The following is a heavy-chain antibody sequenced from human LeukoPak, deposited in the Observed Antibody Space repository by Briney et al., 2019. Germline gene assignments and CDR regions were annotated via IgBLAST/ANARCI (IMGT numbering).Heavy chain of an antibody. CDR1: GYSFSTFD. CDR2: LNPNTGKT. Sequence: AAVKVSCKAPGYSFSTFDINWVRQAPGQGLEWMGWLNPNTGKTGYAQKFQDRVTITGNSSISTVDMELSSLTSDDTAVYYCARGPLTGEHYHYYMDVWGKGTTVTVSS. V-gene: IGHV1-8*03. J-gene: IGHJ6*03. CDR3: ARGPLTGEHYHYYMDV. D-gene: IGHD7-27*01.